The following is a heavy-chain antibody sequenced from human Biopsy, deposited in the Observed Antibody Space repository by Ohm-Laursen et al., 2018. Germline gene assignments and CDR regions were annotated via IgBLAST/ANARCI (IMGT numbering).Heavy chain of an antibody. CDR2: VYHSGTT. D-gene: IGHD5-24*01. V-gene: IGHV4-39*01. Sequence: GTLSLTCAVSGGSISSGSNYWAWIRQPPGKGLEWIGSVYHSGTTYYSPSLKSRVTISEDTSKNQLSLKVTLVTAADTAAYYCARHDGNGPFALDSWGQGTLVTVSS. J-gene: IGHJ4*02. CDR3: ARHDGNGPFALDS. CDR1: GGSISSGSNY.